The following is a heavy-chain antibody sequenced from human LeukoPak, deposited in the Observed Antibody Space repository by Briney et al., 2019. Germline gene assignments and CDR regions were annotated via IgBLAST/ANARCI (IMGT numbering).Heavy chain of an antibody. CDR1: GYTLTSYD. V-gene: IGHV1-8*01. J-gene: IGHJ4*02. CDR2: MNPNSGRT. CDR3: TRETSSRYFDH. Sequence: GASVKVSCKASGYTLTSYDINWVRQATGQGLEWMGWMNPNSGRTGYAQNFQGRITITRNTSISTAYMELSSLRSEDTAVYYCTRETSSRYFDHWGQGTLVTVSS.